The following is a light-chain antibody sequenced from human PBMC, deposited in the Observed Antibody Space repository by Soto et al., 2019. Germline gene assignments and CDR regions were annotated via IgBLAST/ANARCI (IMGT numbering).Light chain of an antibody. CDR2: AAS. J-gene: IGKJ3*01. CDR1: QGISSY. CDR3: QQYYSYSFT. V-gene: IGKV1-8*01. Sequence: AIRMTQSPSSLSASTRDRVTITCRASQGISSYLAWYQQKPGKAPKLLIYAASTLQSGVPSRFSGSGSGTDFTLTISCLQSEDFATYYCQQYYSYSFTFGPGTKVDIK.